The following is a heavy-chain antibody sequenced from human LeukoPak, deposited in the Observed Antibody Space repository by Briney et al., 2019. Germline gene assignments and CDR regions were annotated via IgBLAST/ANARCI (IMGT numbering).Heavy chain of an antibody. CDR1: GFSFDDYG. Sequence: GGSLRLSCAASGFSFDDYGMSWVRQAPGKGLEWVSGINWNGGSTGYADSVKGRFTISRDNAKNSLYLQLSNLRVADTAVYYCAKLEDWGQGTLVAVSS. D-gene: IGHD1-1*01. CDR3: AKLED. J-gene: IGHJ4*02. CDR2: INWNGGST. V-gene: IGHV3-20*04.